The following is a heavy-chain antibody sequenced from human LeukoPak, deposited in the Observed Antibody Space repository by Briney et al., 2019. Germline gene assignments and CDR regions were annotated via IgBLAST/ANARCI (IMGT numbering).Heavy chain of an antibody. CDR2: IYSGGST. J-gene: IGHJ4*02. Sequence: GGSLRLSCAASGFTVSSNYMSWVRQAPGKGLEWVSVIYSGGSTYYADSVKGRFTISRDNSKNTLYLQMNSLRAEDTAVYYCARELFYYDSSGYYHFDYWGQGTLVTVSS. CDR1: GFTVSSNY. D-gene: IGHD3-22*01. CDR3: ARELFYYDSSGYYHFDY. V-gene: IGHV3-53*01.